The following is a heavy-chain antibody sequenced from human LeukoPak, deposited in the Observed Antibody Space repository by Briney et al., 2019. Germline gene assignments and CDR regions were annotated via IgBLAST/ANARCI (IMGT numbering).Heavy chain of an antibody. D-gene: IGHD1-26*01. CDR3: ARDRRYSGSSMSDY. CDR2: ISAYNGNT. Sequence: ASVKVSCKASGYTFTSYGISWVRQAPGQGLEWMGWISAYNGNTNYAQKLQGRVTMTTDTSTSTAYMELRSLRSDDTAVYYCARDRRYSGSSMSDYWGQGTLVTVSS. CDR1: GYTFTSYG. V-gene: IGHV1-18*01. J-gene: IGHJ4*02.